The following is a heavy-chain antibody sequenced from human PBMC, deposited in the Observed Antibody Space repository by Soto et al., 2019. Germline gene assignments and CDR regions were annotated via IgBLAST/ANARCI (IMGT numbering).Heavy chain of an antibody. V-gene: IGHV3-23*01. Sequence: LRLSCAASGFTFSSSAMTWVRQASGKGLEWVSAISGGGTVTYYTDSVKGRFTISRDNSKNTLYLQMNSLRAEDTAVYYCTRNTSGRQGSAFDIWGQGTMVTVSS. CDR2: ISGGGTVT. CDR1: GFTFSSSA. D-gene: IGHD6-19*01. CDR3: TRNTSGRQGSAFDI. J-gene: IGHJ3*02.